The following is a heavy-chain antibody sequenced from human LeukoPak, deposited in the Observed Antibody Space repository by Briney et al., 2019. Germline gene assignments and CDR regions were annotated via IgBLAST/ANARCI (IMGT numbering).Heavy chain of an antibody. V-gene: IGHV3-33*01. J-gene: IGHJ6*02. Sequence: GGSLRLSCAASGFTFSSFGMHWVRQAPGKGLEWVAVIWFDGNNKYYADSVKGRFSISRDNSKNTLYLQMNSLRPEDTAVYYCARPRGYGSGIYDGMDVWGQGTTVTVSS. D-gene: IGHD3-10*01. CDR1: GFTFSSFG. CDR2: IWFDGNNK. CDR3: ARPRGYGSGIYDGMDV.